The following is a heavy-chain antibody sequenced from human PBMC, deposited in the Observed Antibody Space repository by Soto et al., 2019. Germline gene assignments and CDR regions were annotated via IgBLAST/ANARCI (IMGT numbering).Heavy chain of an antibody. CDR1: GFTFSSYG. CDR2: IWYDGSNK. CDR3: ARDAYSSRWYPPYYYGMDV. D-gene: IGHD6-13*01. V-gene: IGHV3-33*01. Sequence: QVQLVESGGGVVQPGRSLRLSCAASGFTFSSYGMHWVRQAPGKGLEWVAVIWYDGSNKYYADSVKGRFTISRDNSNNTLYLQMNSLRAEDTAVYYCARDAYSSRWYPPYYYGMDVWGQGTTVTVSS. J-gene: IGHJ6*02.